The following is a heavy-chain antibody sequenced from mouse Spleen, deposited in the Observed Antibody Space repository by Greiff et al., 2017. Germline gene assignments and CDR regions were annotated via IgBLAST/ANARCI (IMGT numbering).Heavy chain of an antibody. J-gene: IGHJ2*01. V-gene: IGHV5-9*04. CDR2: ISSGGGNT. D-gene: IGHD4-1*01. CDR1: GFTFSSYA. Sequence: EVNVVESGGGLVKLGGSLKLSCAASGFTFSSYAMSWVRQTPEKRLEWVATISSGGGNTYYPDSVKGRFTISRDNAKNTLYLQMSSLKSEDTAMYYCARRQLTGDFDYWGQGTTLTVSS. CDR3: ARRQLTGDFDY.